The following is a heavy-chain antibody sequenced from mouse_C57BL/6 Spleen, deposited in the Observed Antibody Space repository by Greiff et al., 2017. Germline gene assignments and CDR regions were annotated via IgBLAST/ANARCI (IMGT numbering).Heavy chain of an antibody. D-gene: IGHD1-1*01. CDR1: GFTFSSYA. J-gene: IGHJ2*01. Sequence: VESGEGLVKPGGSLKLSCAASGFTFSSYAMSWVRQTPEKRLEWVAYISSGGDYIYYADTVKGRFTISRDNARNTLYLQMSSLKSEDTAMYYWTRAGDGSSYFDYWGQGTTLTVSS. V-gene: IGHV5-9-1*02. CDR3: TRAGDGSSYFDY. CDR2: ISSGGDYI.